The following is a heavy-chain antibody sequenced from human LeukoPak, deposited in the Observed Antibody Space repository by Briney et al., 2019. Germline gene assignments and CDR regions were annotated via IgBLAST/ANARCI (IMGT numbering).Heavy chain of an antibody. J-gene: IGHJ4*02. CDR2: FSNSGST. CDR3: ARLSYRRFDY. CDR1: GGSISSGDLH. Sequence: ASETLSLTCTVSGGSISSGDLHWGWIRQPPGKGLEWIGSFSNSGSTYYNASLKSRVTISVDTSKNQVSLKLSSVTAADTAVYYCARLSYRRFDYWGQGSLVTVSS. D-gene: IGHD4-11*01. V-gene: IGHV4-39*01.